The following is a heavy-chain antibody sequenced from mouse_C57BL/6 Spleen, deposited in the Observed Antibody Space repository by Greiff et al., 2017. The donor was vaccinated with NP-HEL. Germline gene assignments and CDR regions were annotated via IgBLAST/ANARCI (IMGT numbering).Heavy chain of an antibody. CDR3: TEYDGYYDY. V-gene: IGHV6-3*01. J-gene: IGHJ2*01. CDR2: IRLKSDNYAT. Sequence: EVKLMESGGGLVQPGGSMKLSCVASGFTFSNYWMNWVRQSPEKGLEWVAQIRLKSDNYATHYAESVKGRFTISRDDSKSSVYLQMNNLRAEDTGIYYCTEYDGYYDYWGQGTTLTVSS. CDR1: GFTFSNYW. D-gene: IGHD2-3*01.